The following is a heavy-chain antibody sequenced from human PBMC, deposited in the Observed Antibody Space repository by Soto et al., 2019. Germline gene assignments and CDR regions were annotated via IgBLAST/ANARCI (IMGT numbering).Heavy chain of an antibody. CDR1: GYTFSDYY. V-gene: IGHV3-11*01. J-gene: IGHJ4*02. CDR3: ASHYDMWSGYLSPVDY. D-gene: IGHD3-3*01. CDR2: IDTSSTKI. Sequence: VQLVESGGDLVKRGGSLRLSCAASGYTFSDYYMSWIRQAPGKGLEWISYIDTSSTKIYYADSVKGRFTISRDNDKNSLYLEMNSLRDEDTAVYYCASHYDMWSGYLSPVDYWGQGTLVTVSS.